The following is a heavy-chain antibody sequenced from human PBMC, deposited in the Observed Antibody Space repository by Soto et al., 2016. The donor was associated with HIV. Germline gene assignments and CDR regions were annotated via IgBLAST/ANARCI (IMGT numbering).Heavy chain of an antibody. CDR1: GFTFSSDA. V-gene: IGHV3-23*01. CDR3: AKGWSPQGQGGFDI. D-gene: IGHD3-3*01. J-gene: IGHJ3*02. CDR2: ISSGSGSA. Sequence: EVQLLESGGDLVQPGGSLRLSCAASGFTFSSDAMNWVRQAPGKGLEWVSVISSGSGSAYCADSVKGRFTISRDNSKNMLYLQMNSLRVEDTAVYYCAKGWSPQGQGGFDIVGPRDNGHRLF.